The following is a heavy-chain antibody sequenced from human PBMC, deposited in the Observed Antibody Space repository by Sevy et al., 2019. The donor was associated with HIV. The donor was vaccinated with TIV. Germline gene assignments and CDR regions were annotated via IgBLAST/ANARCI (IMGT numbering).Heavy chain of an antibody. CDR3: ARPSTAYYYYGMDV. V-gene: IGHV3-7*01. CDR1: GFTFSSYW. Sequence: GGSLRLSCAASGFTFSSYWMSWVRQAPGKGLEWVANIKQDGSEKYYVDSVKGRFTISRDNAKNSLYLQMNSLRAEDTAVYYCARPSTAYYYYGMDVWGQGTTVTVSS. CDR2: IKQDGSEK. J-gene: IGHJ6*02. D-gene: IGHD2-2*01.